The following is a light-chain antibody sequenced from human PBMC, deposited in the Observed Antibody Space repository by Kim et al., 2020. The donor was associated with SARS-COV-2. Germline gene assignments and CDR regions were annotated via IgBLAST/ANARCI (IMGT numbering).Light chain of an antibody. CDR3: QAWDDTSAV. Sequence: SYELTQPPSVSLSPGQTASIACWGDKMGTKIVHWYQQKSGQSPVLVIYQAARRPSGTPERFSGSLSGNTATLTIRGTQAGDEADYFCQAWDDTSAVFGGG. CDR1: KMGTKI. CDR2: QAA. J-gene: IGLJ3*02. V-gene: IGLV3-1*01.